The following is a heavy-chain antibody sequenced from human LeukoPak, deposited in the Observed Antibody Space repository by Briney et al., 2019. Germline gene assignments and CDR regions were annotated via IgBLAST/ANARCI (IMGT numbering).Heavy chain of an antibody. J-gene: IGHJ4*02. D-gene: IGHD2-2*01. CDR2: ISGSDGST. Sequence: GGSLRLSCAASGFTFSSYAMTWVRQAPDKWLEWFSAISGSDGSTYYADSVKGRFTISRDDSQNTLYLQMNSLSAEDTAVYYCAKVETSGGANCYALDYWGQGTLVTVSS. V-gene: IGHV3-23*01. CDR3: AKVETSGGANCYALDY. CDR1: GFTFSSYA.